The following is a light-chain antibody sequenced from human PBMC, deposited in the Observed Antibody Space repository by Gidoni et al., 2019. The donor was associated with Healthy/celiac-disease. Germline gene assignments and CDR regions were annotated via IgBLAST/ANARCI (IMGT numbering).Light chain of an antibody. CDR1: QGISSY. J-gene: IGKJ2*03. V-gene: IGKV1-9*01. CDR3: QQRNSYLYS. Sequence: DIQLTQSPSFLSASVGDRVTITCRASQGISSYLAWYQQKPGKAPKLLIYDASTLQSGVPSRFSGSGSGTEFTLTSSSLQPEDFATYYWQQRNSYLYSFGQGTKLEIK. CDR2: DAS.